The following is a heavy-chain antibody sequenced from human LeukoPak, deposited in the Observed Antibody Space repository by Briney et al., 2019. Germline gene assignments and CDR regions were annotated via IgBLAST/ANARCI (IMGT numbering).Heavy chain of an antibody. J-gene: IGHJ4*02. CDR3: ARGYDTSGYYYEYFDY. V-gene: IGHV3-9*01. CDR1: GFTFDDYA. Sequence: GGSLRLSCAASGFTFDDYAMHWVRQAPGKGLEWVSAISWNSGSIVYADSVKGRFTISRDNAKNSLYLQMNSLRAEDTAVYYCARGYDTSGYYYEYFDYWGQGTLVTVSS. CDR2: ISWNSGSI. D-gene: IGHD3-22*01.